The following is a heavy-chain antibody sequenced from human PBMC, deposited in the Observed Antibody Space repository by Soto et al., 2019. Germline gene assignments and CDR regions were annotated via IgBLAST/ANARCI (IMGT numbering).Heavy chain of an antibody. Sequence: SETLSLTCSVSGGSISSVGHYWTWIRQQPGKGLEWIGYIYYSGSTDYNPSLKSRVTISVDRSKNQFSLNLSSVTAADTAIYYCARESGGYGSSTRYSLDVWGQGTTVTVSS. CDR3: ARESGGYGSSTRYSLDV. CDR1: GGSISSVGHY. CDR2: IYYSGST. J-gene: IGHJ6*02. V-gene: IGHV4-31*03. D-gene: IGHD6-25*01.